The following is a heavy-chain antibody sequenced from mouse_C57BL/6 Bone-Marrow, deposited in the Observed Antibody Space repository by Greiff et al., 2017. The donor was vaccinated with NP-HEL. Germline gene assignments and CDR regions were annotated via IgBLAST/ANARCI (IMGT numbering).Heavy chain of an antibody. V-gene: IGHV5-17*01. Sequence: EVQGVESGGGLVKPGGSLKLSCAASGFTFSDYGMHWVRQAPEKGLEWVAYISSGSSTINYADTVKGRFTISRDNAKNTLFLQMTSLRSEDTAMYYCARGDDGYSFAYWGQGTLVTVSA. J-gene: IGHJ3*01. CDR1: GFTFSDYG. CDR2: ISSGSSTI. CDR3: ARGDDGYSFAY. D-gene: IGHD2-3*01.